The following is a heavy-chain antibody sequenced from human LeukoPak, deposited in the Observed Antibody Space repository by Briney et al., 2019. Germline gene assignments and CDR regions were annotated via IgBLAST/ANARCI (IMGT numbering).Heavy chain of an antibody. CDR2: INPNSGGT. CDR1: GDTFNSYA. V-gene: IGHV1-2*02. CDR3: ARAWTRRGYDYYMDV. J-gene: IGHJ6*03. Sequence: ASVKVSCRASGDTFNSYAISWVRQAPGQGLEWMGWINPNSGGTNYAQKFQGRVTMTRDTSISTAYMELSRLRSDDTAVYYCARAWTRRGYDYYMDVWGKGTTVTVSS. D-gene: IGHD3/OR15-3a*01.